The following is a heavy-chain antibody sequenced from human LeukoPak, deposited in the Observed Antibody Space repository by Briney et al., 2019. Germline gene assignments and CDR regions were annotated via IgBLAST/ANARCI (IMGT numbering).Heavy chain of an antibody. V-gene: IGHV3-30*02. CDR3: AKEDYGGNSKDY. Sequence: QPGGSLRLSCAASGFTFSSYGMHWVRQAPGRGLEWVAFIRYDGSNKYYADSVKGRFTISRGNSKNTLYLQMNSLRAEDTAVYYCAKEDYGGNSKDYWGQGTLVTVSS. D-gene: IGHD4-23*01. J-gene: IGHJ4*02. CDR2: IRYDGSNK. CDR1: GFTFSSYG.